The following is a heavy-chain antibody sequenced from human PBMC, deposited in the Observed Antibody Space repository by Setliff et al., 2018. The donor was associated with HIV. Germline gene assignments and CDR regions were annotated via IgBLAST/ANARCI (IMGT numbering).Heavy chain of an antibody. Sequence: SETLSLTCAVYGGSLNDYYWSWIRLPPGKGLEWIGEINHSGSTDYNPSLKSRVTISVDTSKNQFSLKLTSVTAADTAVYYCARDWNHYFYYMDVWGKGTTVTVSS. CDR1: GGSLNDYY. D-gene: IGHD1-1*01. CDR3: ARDWNHYFYYMDV. J-gene: IGHJ6*03. V-gene: IGHV4-34*01. CDR2: INHSGST.